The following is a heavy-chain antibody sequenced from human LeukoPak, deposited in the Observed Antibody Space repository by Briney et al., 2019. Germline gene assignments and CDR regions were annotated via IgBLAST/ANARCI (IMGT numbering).Heavy chain of an antibody. Sequence: GGSLRLSCAASGFTVSSNYMSWVRQAPGKGLEWVSVIYSGGSTYYADSVKGRFTISRDNSKNTLYLQMNSLRAEDTAVYYCARDSPGSGWYNWFDPWGRGTLVTVSS. CDR2: IYSGGST. CDR1: GFTVSSNY. CDR3: ARDSPGSGWYNWFDP. J-gene: IGHJ5*02. D-gene: IGHD6-19*01. V-gene: IGHV3-66*01.